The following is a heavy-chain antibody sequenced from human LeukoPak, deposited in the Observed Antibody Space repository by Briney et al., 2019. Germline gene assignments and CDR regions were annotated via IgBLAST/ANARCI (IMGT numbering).Heavy chain of an antibody. D-gene: IGHD6-13*01. CDR1: GFTFSSYA. CDR3: ARDRSSSLYYYYYYGMDV. CDR2: INTDGSDT. Sequence: PGGSLRLSCAASGFTFSSYAMSWVRQAPGKRLEWVSRINTDGSDTSYADSVRGRFTISRDNAKNTLYLQMNSLRAEDTAVYYCARDRSSSLYYYYYYGMDVWGQGTTVTVSS. J-gene: IGHJ6*02. V-gene: IGHV3-74*01.